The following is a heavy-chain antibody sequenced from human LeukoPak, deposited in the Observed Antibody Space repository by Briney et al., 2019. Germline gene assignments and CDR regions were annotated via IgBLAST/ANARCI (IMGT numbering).Heavy chain of an antibody. V-gene: IGHV3-30-3*01. D-gene: IGHD3-16*01. CDR2: ISYDGSNK. Sequence: GGSLRLSCAASGFTFSSYAMHWVRQAPGKGLEWVAVISYDGSNKYYADSVKGRFTISRDNSKNTLYLQMNSRRAEDTAVYYCARDWSRGGYGMDVWGQGITVTVSS. CDR3: ARDWSRGGYGMDV. J-gene: IGHJ6*02. CDR1: GFTFSSYA.